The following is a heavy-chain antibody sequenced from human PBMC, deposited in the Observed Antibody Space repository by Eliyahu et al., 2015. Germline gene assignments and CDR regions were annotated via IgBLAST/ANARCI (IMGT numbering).Heavy chain of an antibody. V-gene: IGHV3-30*18. J-gene: IGHJ4*02. CDR3: AKVRSGSQLFDY. CDR1: XFXFSSYS. D-gene: IGHD1-26*01. Sequence: QVQLVESGXGVVQPGRSLXLSCAASXFXFSSYSMHWXRQAPGKGLEWVAVISSDGSNXYXADXVKGRFTISRDNSKNTLYLQMNSLRAEDTAVYYCAKVRSGSQLFDYWGQGTLVTVSS. CDR2: ISSDGSNX.